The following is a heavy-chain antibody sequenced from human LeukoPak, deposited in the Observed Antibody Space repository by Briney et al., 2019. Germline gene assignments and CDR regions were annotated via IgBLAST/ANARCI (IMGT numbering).Heavy chain of an antibody. D-gene: IGHD3-3*01. V-gene: IGHV1-2*02. CDR2: INPNSGGT. CDR1: GYTFSDYY. CDR3: ASRGVVIMTYDAFDI. Sequence: ASVKVSCKASGYTFSDYYVHWVRQAPGQGLEWMGWINPNSGGTNFAQRFQGRVTLTRGTSISTAYMELSSLRSDDTAVYYCASRGVVIMTYDAFDIWGQGTMVTVSS. J-gene: IGHJ3*02.